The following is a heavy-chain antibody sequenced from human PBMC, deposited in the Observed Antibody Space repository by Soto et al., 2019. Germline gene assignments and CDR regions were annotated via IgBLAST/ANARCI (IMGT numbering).Heavy chain of an antibody. D-gene: IGHD3-22*01. V-gene: IGHV3-23*01. CDR3: ARDAGSGDHDSGYHYAFDY. CDR2: ISGSGGST. CDR1: GFTFSSYA. J-gene: IGHJ4*02. Sequence: PGGSLRLSCAASGFTFSSYAMSWVRQAPGKGLEWVSAISGSGGSTYYADSVKGRFTISRDNAKNSVYLHMHSLRAEDTAVYYCARDAGSGDHDSGYHYAFDYWGQGTLVTVSS.